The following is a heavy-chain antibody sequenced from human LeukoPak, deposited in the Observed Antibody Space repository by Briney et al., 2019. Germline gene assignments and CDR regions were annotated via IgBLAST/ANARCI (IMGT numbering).Heavy chain of an antibody. Sequence: PSETLSLTCTVSGGSISSYYWSWIRLPPGKGLEWIGYIYYSGSTNYNPSLKSRVTMSVDTSKNQFSLKLSSVTAADTAVYYCAREGIAAAALFDYWGQGTLVTVSS. D-gene: IGHD6-13*01. V-gene: IGHV4-59*12. J-gene: IGHJ4*02. CDR3: AREGIAAAALFDY. CDR2: IYYSGST. CDR1: GGSISSYY.